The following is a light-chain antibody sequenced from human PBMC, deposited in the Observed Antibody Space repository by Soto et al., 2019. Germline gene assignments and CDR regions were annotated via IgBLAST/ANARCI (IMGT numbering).Light chain of an antibody. CDR1: QDINRW. J-gene: IGKJ1*01. Sequence: DIQMTQSPSTLSASVGDRVNITCRASQDINRWLAWYQQKPGKAPKILIYNADTLESGVPSRFSGSGYGTEFILTISSLQPDDFATYYCQQFSLYWAFGQGTKVDIK. V-gene: IGKV1-5*01. CDR2: NAD. CDR3: QQFSLYWA.